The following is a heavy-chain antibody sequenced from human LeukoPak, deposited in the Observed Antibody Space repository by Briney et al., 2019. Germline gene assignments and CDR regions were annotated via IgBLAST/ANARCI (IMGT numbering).Heavy chain of an antibody. J-gene: IGHJ5*02. V-gene: IGHV3-30-3*01. D-gene: IGHD2-15*01. Sequence: GGPLRLSCAASGFTFSSYAMHWVRQAPGKGLEWVAVISYDGSNKYYADSVKGRFTISRDNSKNTLYLQMNSLRADDTAVYYCARNRDIIVVVAATSEFDPWGQGTLVTVSS. CDR3: ARNRDIIVVVAATSEFDP. CDR1: GFTFSSYA. CDR2: ISYDGSNK.